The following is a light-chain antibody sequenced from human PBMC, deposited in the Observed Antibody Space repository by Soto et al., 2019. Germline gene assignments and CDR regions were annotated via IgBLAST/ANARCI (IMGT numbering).Light chain of an antibody. J-gene: IGKJ4*01. CDR2: GAS. CDR3: QQYGSSRVT. Sequence: EIVLTQSPGTLSLSPGERATLSCRASQSVSSSYLAWYQQKPGQAPRLLIYGASSRATGIPDRFSGSGSGTDFTLTISSLDPEDFAVYYCQQYGSSRVTFGGGTKVEIK. V-gene: IGKV3-20*01. CDR1: QSVSSSY.